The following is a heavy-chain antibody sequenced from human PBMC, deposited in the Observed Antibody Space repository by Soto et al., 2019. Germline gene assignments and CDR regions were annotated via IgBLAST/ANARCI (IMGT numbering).Heavy chain of an antibody. CDR2: IYYSGST. CDR1: GGSFSCYY. CDR3: ARETTSGYTG. J-gene: IGHJ4*02. Sequence: TLSLTCAVYGGSFSCYYWYWIRQHPGKGLEWIGYIYYSGSTYYNPSLKSRVTISVDTSKNQFSLKLSSVTAADTAVYYCARETTSGYTGWGQGTLVTVSS. V-gene: IGHV4-31*11. D-gene: IGHD5-18*01.